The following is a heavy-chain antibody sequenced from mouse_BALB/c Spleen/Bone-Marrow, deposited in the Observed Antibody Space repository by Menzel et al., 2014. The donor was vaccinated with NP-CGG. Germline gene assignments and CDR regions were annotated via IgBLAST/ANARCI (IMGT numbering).Heavy chain of an antibody. Sequence: QVQLQQSGAELVKPGAPVKLSCKASGHTFTSYWMNWVKQRPGRGLEWIGKIDPSGSETNYNQKFKDKATLTVDKSSSTADIQHRSLPSEDSAVYYCAGAFGDADSDGFDYWGQGTSLTVSS. D-gene: IGHD2-13*01. CDR1: GHTFTSYW. CDR3: AGAFGDADSDGFDY. V-gene: IGHV1-69*02. CDR2: IDPSGSET. J-gene: IGHJ2*02.